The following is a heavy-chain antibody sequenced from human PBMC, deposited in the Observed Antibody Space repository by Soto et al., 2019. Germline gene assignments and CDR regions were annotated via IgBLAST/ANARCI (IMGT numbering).Heavy chain of an antibody. D-gene: IGHD1-7*01. CDR3: AGWSYNCNYGY. Sequence: QVQLVQSGAELKKPGSSVKVSCKASGGTFSSYAISWVRQAPGQGLEWMGGTIPIFGTANYAHKFQGRVTITAHESTSTAYMELSSLRSEDTGVYYCAGWSYNCNYGYWGQGTLVTVCS. J-gene: IGHJ4*02. V-gene: IGHV1-69*01. CDR2: TIPIFGTA. CDR1: GGTFSSYA.